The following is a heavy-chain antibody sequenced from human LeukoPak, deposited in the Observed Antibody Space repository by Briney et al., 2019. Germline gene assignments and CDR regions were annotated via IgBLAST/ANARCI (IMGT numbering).Heavy chain of an antibody. D-gene: IGHD3-9*01. Sequence: PSETLSLTCTVSGGSISSYYWSWIRQPPGKGLERIGYIYYSGSTNYNPSLKSRVTISVDTSKNQFSLKLSSVTAADTAVYYCARRYYGVLDYWGQGTLVTVSS. CDR3: ARRYYGVLDY. CDR1: GGSISSYY. J-gene: IGHJ4*02. V-gene: IGHV4-59*08. CDR2: IYYSGST.